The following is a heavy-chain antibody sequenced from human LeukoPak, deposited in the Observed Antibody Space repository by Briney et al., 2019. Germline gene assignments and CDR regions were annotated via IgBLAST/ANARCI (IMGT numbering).Heavy chain of an antibody. V-gene: IGHV1-2*02. D-gene: IGHD6-13*01. Sequence: ASVKVSCKASGYTFTGYYMHWVRQAPGQGLEWMGWINPNSGGINYAQKFQGRVIMTRDTSISTAYMELSRLRSDDTAVYYCARGLDSSSWYLRIAEYFQHWGQGTLVTVSS. CDR3: ARGLDSSSWYLRIAEYFQH. CDR1: GYTFTGYY. J-gene: IGHJ1*01. CDR2: INPNSGGI.